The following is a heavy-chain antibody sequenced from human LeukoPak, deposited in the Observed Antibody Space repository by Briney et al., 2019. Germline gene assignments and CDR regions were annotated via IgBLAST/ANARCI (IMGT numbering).Heavy chain of an antibody. Sequence: PSETLSLTCTVSGGSISSYYWSWIRQPPGKGLEWIGYIYYSGSTYYNPSLKSRVTISVDTSKNQFSLKLSSVTAADTAVYYCARHAHYDYVWGSYRYEYFDYWGQGTLVTVSS. CDR3: ARHAHYDYVWGSYRYEYFDY. CDR2: IYYSGST. J-gene: IGHJ4*02. V-gene: IGHV4-59*04. D-gene: IGHD3-16*02. CDR1: GGSISSYY.